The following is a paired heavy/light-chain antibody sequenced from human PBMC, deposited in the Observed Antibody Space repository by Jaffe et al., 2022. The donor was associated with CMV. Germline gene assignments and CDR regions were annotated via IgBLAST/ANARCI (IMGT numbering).Heavy chain of an antibody. CDR2: IYYSGST. Sequence: QVQLQESGPGLVKPSETLSLTCTVSGGSISSYYWSWIRQPPGKGLEWIGYIYYSGSTNYNPSLKSRVTISVDTSKNQFSLKLSSVTAADTAVYYCATSLNCSSTSCYDYYYYYMDVWGKGTTVTVSS. J-gene: IGHJ6*03. CDR3: ATSLNCSSTSCYDYYYYYMDV. D-gene: IGHD2-2*01. CDR1: GGSISSYY. V-gene: IGHV4-59*08.
Light chain of an antibody. CDR1: QSVSSY. J-gene: IGKJ4*01. CDR2: DAS. V-gene: IGKV3-11*01. CDR3: QQLQLT. Sequence: EIVLTQSPATLSLSPGERATLSCRASQSVSSYLAWYQQKPGQAPRLLIYDASNRATGIPARFSGSGSGTDFTLTISSLEPEDFAVYYCQQLQLTFGGGTKVEIK.